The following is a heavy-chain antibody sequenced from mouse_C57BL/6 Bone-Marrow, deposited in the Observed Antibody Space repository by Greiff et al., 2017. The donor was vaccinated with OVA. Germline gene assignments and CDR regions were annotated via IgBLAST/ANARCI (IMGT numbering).Heavy chain of an antibody. D-gene: IGHD1-1*01. Sequence: QVQLQQPGAELVKPGASVKLSCKASGYTFTSYWMQWVKQRPGQGLEWIGEIDPSASYTNYNQKFKGKATLTVDTSSSTAYMQLSSLTSEDSAVYYCAREGIYYYGSSWYFDVWGTGTTVTVSS. J-gene: IGHJ1*03. CDR2: IDPSASYT. CDR3: AREGIYYYGSSWYFDV. V-gene: IGHV1-50*01. CDR1: GYTFTSYW.